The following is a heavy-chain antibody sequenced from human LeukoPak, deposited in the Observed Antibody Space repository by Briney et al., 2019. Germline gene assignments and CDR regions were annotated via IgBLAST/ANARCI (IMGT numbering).Heavy chain of an antibody. CDR1: GFTFSSYA. Sequence: GGSLRLSCAASGFTFSSYAMSWVRKAPGKGLEWFSAISGSGGSTYYADSVKGRFTISRDNSKNTLYLQMNSLRAEDTAVYHCAKDLRTGLVVIGFDYWGQGTLVTVSS. CDR3: AKDLRTGLVVIGFDY. V-gene: IGHV3-23*01. CDR2: ISGSGGST. D-gene: IGHD3-22*01. J-gene: IGHJ4*02.